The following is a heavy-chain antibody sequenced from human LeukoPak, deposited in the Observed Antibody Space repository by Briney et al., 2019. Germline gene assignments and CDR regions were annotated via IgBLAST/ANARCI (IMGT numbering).Heavy chain of an antibody. CDR2: IRYDGSNK. J-gene: IGHJ1*01. V-gene: IGHV3-30*02. D-gene: IGHD6-19*01. CDR3: AKDFSSGWYGEYFQH. CDR1: GFTFSSYG. Sequence: GGSLRLSCAASGFTFSSYGMHWVRQAPGKGLEWVAFIRYDGSNKYYADSVKGRFTISRDNSKNTLYLQMNSLRAEDTAVYYCAKDFSSGWYGEYFQHWGQGTLVTVSS.